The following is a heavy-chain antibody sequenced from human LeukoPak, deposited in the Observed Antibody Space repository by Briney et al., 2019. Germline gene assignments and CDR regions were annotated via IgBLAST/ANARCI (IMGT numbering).Heavy chain of an antibody. Sequence: QASETLSLNCTVSGGSISSGSYYWSWIRQPAGKGLEWIGRIYTSGSTNYNPSLKSRVTISLDTSENHFSLKLSSVTAADTAVYYCARVTTGGYYNYWGQGTLVTVSS. J-gene: IGHJ4*02. V-gene: IGHV4-61*02. CDR2: IYTSGST. CDR3: ARVTTGGYYNY. D-gene: IGHD3-22*01. CDR1: GGSISSGSYY.